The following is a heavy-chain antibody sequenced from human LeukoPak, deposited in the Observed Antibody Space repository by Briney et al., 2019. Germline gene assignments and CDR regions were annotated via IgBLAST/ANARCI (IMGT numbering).Heavy chain of an antibody. CDR1: GGTFSSYT. J-gene: IGHJ4*02. Sequence: ASVKVSCKASGGTFSSYTISWVRQAPGQGLEWMGRIIPILGIANYPQKFQGRVTITADKSTSTAYMELSSLRSEDTAVYYCASPGFYDSSGNGEGYWGQGTLVTVSS. CDR3: ASPGFYDSSGNGEGY. D-gene: IGHD3-22*01. CDR2: IIPILGIA. V-gene: IGHV1-69*02.